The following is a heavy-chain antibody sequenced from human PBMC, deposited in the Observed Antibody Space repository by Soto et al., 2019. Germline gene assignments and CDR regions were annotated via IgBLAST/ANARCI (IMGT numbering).Heavy chain of an antibody. V-gene: IGHV5-10-1*01. J-gene: IGHJ6*02. CDR1: GYSFTSYW. CDR2: IDPSDSYT. CDR3: AITNVVVPAKHHYYYGMDV. D-gene: IGHD2-2*01. Sequence: GESLKISCKGSGYSFTSYWISWVRQMPGKGLEWMGRIDPSDSYTNYSPSFQGHVTISADKSISTAYLQWSSLKASDTAMYYCAITNVVVPAKHHYYYGMDVWGQGTTVTVSS.